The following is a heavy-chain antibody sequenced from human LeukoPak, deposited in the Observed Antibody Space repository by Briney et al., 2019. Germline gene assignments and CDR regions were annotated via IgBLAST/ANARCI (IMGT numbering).Heavy chain of an antibody. CDR2: IYYSGSS. CDR1: GGSISSYF. D-gene: IGHD4-17*01. J-gene: IGHJ3*02. CDR3: ARHRRGDPDAYDI. Sequence: PSESLSLICNVSGGSISSYFWSWIRQPPGKGLEWIGYIYYSGSSNYNPSRRGRVTMSVDTSKTQYSLRLSSVTAADTAVYYCARHRRGDPDAYDIWGQGTTVSVSS. V-gene: IGHV4-59*08.